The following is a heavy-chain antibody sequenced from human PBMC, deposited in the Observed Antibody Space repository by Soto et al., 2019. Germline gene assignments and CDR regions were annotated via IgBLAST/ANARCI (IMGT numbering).Heavy chain of an antibody. Sequence: SVKVSCKASGFTFTSSAVQWVRQALGQRLEWIGWIVVGSGNTNYAQKFQERVTITRDMSTSTAYMELSSLRSEDTAVYYCAAEAGRDGYNPFDYLGQGTLFTVSS. V-gene: IGHV1-58*01. J-gene: IGHJ4*02. CDR2: IVVGSGNT. CDR1: GFTFTSSA. CDR3: AAEAGRDGYNPFDY. D-gene: IGHD5-12*01.